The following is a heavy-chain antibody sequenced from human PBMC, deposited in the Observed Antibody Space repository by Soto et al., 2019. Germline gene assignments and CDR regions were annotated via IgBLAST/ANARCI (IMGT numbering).Heavy chain of an antibody. CDR2: IYSGGST. J-gene: IGHJ6*03. CDR1: GFTVSSNY. D-gene: IGHD2-2*01. Sequence: GGSLRLSCAASGFTVSSNYMSWVRQAPGKGLEWVSVIYSGGSTYYADSVKGRFTISRDNSKNTLYLQMNSLRAEDTAVYYCARELGYCSSTSCYAFDYYYYYMDVWGKGTTVTVSS. CDR3: ARELGYCSSTSCYAFDYYYYYMDV. V-gene: IGHV3-66*01.